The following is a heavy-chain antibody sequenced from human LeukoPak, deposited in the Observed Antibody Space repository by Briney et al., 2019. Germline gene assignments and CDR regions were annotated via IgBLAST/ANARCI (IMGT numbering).Heavy chain of an antibody. D-gene: IGHD1-1*01. CDR3: ARDRTVQLERPLDY. CDR2: ISSSSSTI. Sequence: GGSLRLSCAASGFTFSSYSMNWVRQAPGKGLEGVSYISSSSSTIYYADSVKGRFTISRDNAKNSLYLQMNSLRAEDTAVYYCARDRTVQLERPLDYWGQGTLVTVSS. J-gene: IGHJ4*02. CDR1: GFTFSSYS. V-gene: IGHV3-48*01.